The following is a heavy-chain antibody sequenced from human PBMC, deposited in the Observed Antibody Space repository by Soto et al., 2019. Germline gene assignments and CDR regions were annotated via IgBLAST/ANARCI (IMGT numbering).Heavy chain of an antibody. CDR1: GGSVSSGSYY. CDR3: ARDGYAMNYYYYGMDV. V-gene: IGHV4-61*01. Sequence: SETLSLTCTVPGGSVSSGSYYWSWIRQPPGKGLEWIGYIYYSGSTNYNPSLKSRVTISVDTSKNQFSLKLSSVTAADTAVYYCARDGYAMNYYYYGMDVWGQGTTVTVSS. CDR2: IYYSGST. J-gene: IGHJ6*02. D-gene: IGHD2-8*01.